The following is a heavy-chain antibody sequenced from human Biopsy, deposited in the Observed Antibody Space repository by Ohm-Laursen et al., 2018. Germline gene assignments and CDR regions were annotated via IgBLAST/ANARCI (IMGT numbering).Heavy chain of an antibody. J-gene: IGHJ4*02. D-gene: IGHD4-23*01. Sequence: SQTLSLTCTVSGGSFTGHYWSWIRQPPGKGLEWIGHNSYTGYTSYNASLKSRVTISVDTSRNHFSLRLSSLTAADTAVYYCARGSNDFGGLYFPRWGQGTLLTVSS. CDR3: ARGSNDFGGLYFPR. CDR2: NSYTGYT. CDR1: GGSFTGHY. V-gene: IGHV4-59*11.